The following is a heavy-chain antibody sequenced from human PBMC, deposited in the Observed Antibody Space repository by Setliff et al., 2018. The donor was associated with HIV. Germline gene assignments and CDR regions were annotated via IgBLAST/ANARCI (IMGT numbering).Heavy chain of an antibody. D-gene: IGHD3-22*01. CDR2: IMPIFGTP. CDR3: ARGATYYYASSGYYSLLADAFDI. J-gene: IGHJ3*02. Sequence: ASVKVSCKASGGTFSSYAISWVRQAPGQGLEWMGGIMPIFGTPIYAQKFQGRVSITAHESTTTSYMELTSLRSEDTAVYYCARGATYYYASSGYYSLLADAFDIWGQGTMVTVSS. V-gene: IGHV1-69*13. CDR1: GGTFSSYA.